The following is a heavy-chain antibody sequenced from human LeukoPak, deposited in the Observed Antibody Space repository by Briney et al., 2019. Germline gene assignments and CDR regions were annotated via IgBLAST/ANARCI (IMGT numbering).Heavy chain of an antibody. D-gene: IGHD3-10*02. CDR2: IHYGGST. J-gene: IGHJ4*02. V-gene: IGHV4-59*08. CDR3: AGSQYYVLDY. CDR1: GGSISSSY. Sequence: SETLSLTCTVSGGSISSSYWNWIRQPPGKGLEWIGFIHYGGSTNYNPSLKSRVTISVDTSKNQFSLKLTSVTAADTAVYYCAGSQYYVLDYWGQGTLVTVSS.